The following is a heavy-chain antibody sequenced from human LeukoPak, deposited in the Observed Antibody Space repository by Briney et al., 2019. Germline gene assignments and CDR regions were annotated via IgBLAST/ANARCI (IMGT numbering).Heavy chain of an antibody. D-gene: IGHD3-10*01. Sequence: SETLSLTCTVSGASIRGSDYYWDWIRQTPGKGLEWIAAIYYTGTAYYNPSLKSRVTISVDTSKNQFSLKVSSATAADTAVYYCVRDDAFVRGPIARNWFDPWGQGVLVTVSS. CDR1: GASIRGSDYY. V-gene: IGHV4-39*07. J-gene: IGHJ5*02. CDR3: VRDDAFVRGPIARNWFDP. CDR2: IYYTGTA.